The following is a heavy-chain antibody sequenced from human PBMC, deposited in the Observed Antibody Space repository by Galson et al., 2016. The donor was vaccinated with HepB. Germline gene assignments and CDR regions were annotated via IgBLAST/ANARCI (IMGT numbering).Heavy chain of an antibody. CDR3: ASSGYSSSWYFSGFDP. V-gene: IGHV4-31*11. Sequence: TLSLTCAVSGGSISSGGYYWSWIRQHPGKGLEWIGYIYYSGSTYYNPSLKIRVTISVDTSKTQSSLKLSSVTAADTAVYYCASSGYSSSWYFSGFDPWGQGTLVTVSS. CDR2: IYYSGST. CDR1: GGSISSGGYY. J-gene: IGHJ5*02. D-gene: IGHD6-13*01.